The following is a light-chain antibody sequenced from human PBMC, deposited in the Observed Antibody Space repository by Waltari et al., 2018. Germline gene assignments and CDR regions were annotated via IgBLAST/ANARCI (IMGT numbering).Light chain of an antibody. CDR1: PSVLSSSNNRIS. Sequence: DIVMTQSPDSLAVSLGETATINCKSSPSVLSSSNNRISLAWYQQRPGQPPKLLFYWASTRGSGVPDRFSGSGSGTSFTLTISSLQAEDVAVYYCHQYYSSPYTFGQGTRLAIK. CDR3: HQYYSSPYT. V-gene: IGKV4-1*01. J-gene: IGKJ2*01. CDR2: WAS.